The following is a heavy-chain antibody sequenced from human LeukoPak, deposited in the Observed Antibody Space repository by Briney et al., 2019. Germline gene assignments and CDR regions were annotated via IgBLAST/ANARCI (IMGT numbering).Heavy chain of an antibody. CDR1: GFTVSSNY. J-gene: IGHJ6*02. Sequence: GGSLRLSCAASGFTVSSNYMSWVRQAPGKGLEWVSYISSSGSTIYYADSVKGRFTISRDNAKSSLYLQMNSLRAEDTAVYYCARDRTVLRYFDWLTHYYGMDVWGQGTTVTVSS. V-gene: IGHV3-11*04. CDR2: ISSSGSTI. D-gene: IGHD3-9*01. CDR3: ARDRTVLRYFDWLTHYYGMDV.